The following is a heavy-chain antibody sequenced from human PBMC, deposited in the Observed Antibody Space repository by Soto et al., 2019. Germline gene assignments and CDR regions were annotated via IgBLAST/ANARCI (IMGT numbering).Heavy chain of an antibody. V-gene: IGHV4-59*08. CDR2: IYYSGST. J-gene: IGHJ1*01. D-gene: IGHD4-17*01. CDR3: ARHETTMGDYSEYFQH. CDR1: GGSISSYY. Sequence: SETLSLTCTVSGGSISSYYWSWIRQPPGKGLEWIGYIYYSGSTNYNPSLKSRVTISVDTSKNQFSLKLSSVTAADTAVYYCARHETTMGDYSEYFQHWGQGTLVTVSS.